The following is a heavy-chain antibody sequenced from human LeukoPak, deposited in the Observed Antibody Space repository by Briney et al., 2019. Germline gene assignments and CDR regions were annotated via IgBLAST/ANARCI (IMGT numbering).Heavy chain of an antibody. CDR1: GYTFSNFW. J-gene: IGHJ4*02. CDR3: AGGRGGYTGYENLDY. V-gene: IGHV5-51*01. D-gene: IGHD5-12*01. CDR2: IYPDDSDT. Sequence: GESLKISCKVSGYTFSNFWIGWVRQRPGKGLECMGFIYPDDSDTTYSPSFQGQVSISADKSIRTAFLQWSSLKASDSAIYYCAGGRGGYTGYENLDYWGQGTLVTVFS.